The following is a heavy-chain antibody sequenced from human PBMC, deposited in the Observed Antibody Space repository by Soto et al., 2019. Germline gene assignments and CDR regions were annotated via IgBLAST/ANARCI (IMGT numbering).Heavy chain of an antibody. CDR3: ARDGSYCSSTSCYPRDWFDP. V-gene: IGHV1-2*02. CDR1: GYTFTGYY. Sequence: ASVKVSCKASGYTFTGYYMYWVRQAPGQGLEWMGWINPNSGGTNYAQKFQGRVTMTRDTSISTAYMELSRLRSDDTAVYYCARDGSYCSSTSCYPRDWFDPWGQGTLVTVYS. D-gene: IGHD2-2*01. J-gene: IGHJ5*02. CDR2: INPNSGGT.